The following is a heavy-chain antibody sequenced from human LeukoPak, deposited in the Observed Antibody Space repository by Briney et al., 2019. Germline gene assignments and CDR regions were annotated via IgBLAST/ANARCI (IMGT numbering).Heavy chain of an antibody. CDR2: ISSSGSTI. Sequence: GGSLRLSCAASGFTFSDYYMSWIRQAPGKGLEWVSYISSSGSTIYYADSVKGRFTISRDNAKNSLYLQMNSLRAEDTAVYYCARGVVVVVAATGSVYYYGMDVWGQGTTVTVSS. J-gene: IGHJ6*02. D-gene: IGHD2-15*01. CDR3: ARGVVVVVAATGSVYYYGMDV. V-gene: IGHV3-11*01. CDR1: GFTFSDYY.